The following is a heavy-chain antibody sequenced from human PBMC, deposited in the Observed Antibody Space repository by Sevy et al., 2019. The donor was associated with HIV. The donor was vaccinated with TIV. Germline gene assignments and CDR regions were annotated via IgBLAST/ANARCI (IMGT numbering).Heavy chain of an antibody. J-gene: IGHJ6*02. CDR2: IYQDGSEK. D-gene: IGHD4-17*01. Sequence: GGSLRLSCAASGFSFRSYWMTWVRQAPGKGLEWVATIYQDGSEKYYMDSVKGRFTVSRDNAKNSLFLQMNSLRVEDTAVYYCAREGSYGDYMLSYYYGMDVWGQRTTVIVSS. V-gene: IGHV3-7*01. CDR1: GFSFRSYW. CDR3: AREGSYGDYMLSYYYGMDV.